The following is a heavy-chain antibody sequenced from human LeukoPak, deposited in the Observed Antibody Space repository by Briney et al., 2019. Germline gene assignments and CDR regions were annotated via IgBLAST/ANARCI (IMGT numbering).Heavy chain of an antibody. Sequence: AGGSLRLSCAASGFTFSSYGMHWVRQAPGKGLEWVAVIWYDGSNKYYADSVKGRFTISRDNSKNTLYLQMNSLRAEDTAVYYCARDHGYSGGFDYWGQGTLVTVSS. CDR2: IWYDGSNK. CDR1: GFTFSSYG. D-gene: IGHD5-24*01. J-gene: IGHJ4*02. CDR3: ARDHGYSGGFDY. V-gene: IGHV3-33*01.